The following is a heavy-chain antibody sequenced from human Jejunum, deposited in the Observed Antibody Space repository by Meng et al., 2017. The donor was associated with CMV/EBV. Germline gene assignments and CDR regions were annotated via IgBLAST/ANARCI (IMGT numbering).Heavy chain of an antibody. Sequence: TGYYMHWVRQAPGQGLEWMGWINPDTGSVTNSAQKFQGRVTVTSDTSMSTAYMELSSLRSDDTAVYYCTQTSGRNCRSGSCYFFDYWGQGTLVTVSS. CDR3: TQTSGRNCRSGSCYFFDY. CDR1: TGYY. CDR2: INPDTGSVT. D-gene: IGHD2-15*01. V-gene: IGHV1-2*02. J-gene: IGHJ4*02.